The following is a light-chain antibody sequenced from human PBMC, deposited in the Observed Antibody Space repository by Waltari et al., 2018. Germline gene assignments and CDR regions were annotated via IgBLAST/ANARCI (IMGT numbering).Light chain of an antibody. CDR1: SGHSSTV. CDR2: VNSDGSH. Sequence: QLVLTQSPSASASLGASVKLTGTLSSGHSSTVIALLPHRPEKGPRYLMKVNSDGSHSKGDENADRFPGSSSGAERYLTISNLQSEDEADYFCQTGGHGTWVFGGGTTLTVL. CDR3: QTGGHGTWV. V-gene: IGLV4-69*01. J-gene: IGLJ3*02.